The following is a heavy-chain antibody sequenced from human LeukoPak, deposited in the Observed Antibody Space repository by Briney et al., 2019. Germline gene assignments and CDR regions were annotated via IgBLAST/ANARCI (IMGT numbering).Heavy chain of an antibody. CDR1: GGSISSYY. CDR2: IYYSGST. D-gene: IGHD6-19*01. Sequence: PSETLSLTCTVSGGSISSYYWSWIRQPPGNGLEWIGYIYYSGSTNYNPSLKSRVTISVDTSKNQFSLKLSSVTAADTAVYYCARLGPVAGTRHIDYWGQGTLVTVSS. CDR3: ARLGPVAGTRHIDY. V-gene: IGHV4-59*08. J-gene: IGHJ4*02.